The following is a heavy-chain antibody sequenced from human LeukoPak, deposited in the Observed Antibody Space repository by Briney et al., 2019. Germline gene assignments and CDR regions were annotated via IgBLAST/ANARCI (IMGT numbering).Heavy chain of an antibody. V-gene: IGHV3-23*01. D-gene: IGHD5-24*01. Sequence: GGSLRLSCAAFGFTFSSYAMSWVRQAPGKGLEWVSAISGSGGSTYYADSVKGRFTISRDNSKNTLYLQMNSLRAEDTAVYYCAKEGDGYNYYYMDVWGKGTTVTVSS. CDR1: GFTFSSYA. J-gene: IGHJ6*03. CDR3: AKEGDGYNYYYMDV. CDR2: ISGSGGST.